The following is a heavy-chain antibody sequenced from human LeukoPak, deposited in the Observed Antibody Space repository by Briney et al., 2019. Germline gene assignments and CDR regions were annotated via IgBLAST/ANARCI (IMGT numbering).Heavy chain of an antibody. CDR1: GFTFDDYG. D-gene: IGHD6-13*01. CDR3: AKDGGIAAAGTLPFDY. CDR2: ISGSGGST. J-gene: IGHJ4*02. Sequence: GGSLRLSCAASGFTFDDYGMSWVRQAPGKGLEWVSAISGSGGSTYYADSVKGRFTTSRDNSKNTLYLQMNSLRAEDTAVYYCAKDGGIAAAGTLPFDYWGQGTLVTVSS. V-gene: IGHV3-23*01.